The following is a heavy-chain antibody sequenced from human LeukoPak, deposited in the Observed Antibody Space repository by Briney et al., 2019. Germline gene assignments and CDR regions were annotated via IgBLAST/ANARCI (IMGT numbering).Heavy chain of an antibody. V-gene: IGHV1-69*13. J-gene: IGHJ4*02. Sequence: SVKVSCKASGGTFSSYAISWVRQAPGQGLEWMGGIIPIFGTANYAQKFQGRVTITADESTSTAYMELSSLRSEDTAVYYCARDALKDGYNYVGYRGQGTLVTVSS. D-gene: IGHD5-24*01. CDR2: IIPIFGTA. CDR1: GGTFSSYA. CDR3: ARDALKDGYNYVGY.